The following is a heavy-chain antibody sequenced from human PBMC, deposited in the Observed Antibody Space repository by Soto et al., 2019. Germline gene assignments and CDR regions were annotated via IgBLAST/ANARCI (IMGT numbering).Heavy chain of an antibody. CDR2: ISYDSTKT. D-gene: IGHD6-13*01. CDR1: GFTFNSYG. V-gene: IGHV3-30*03. CDR3: AREAGSSWYNYYYGMDV. J-gene: IGHJ6*02. Sequence: PGGSLRLSCAASGFTFNSYGMHWVRQGPGNGLEWVAFISYDSTKTYYADSVKGRFTISRDNSKNTLYLQMNSLRAEDTAVYYCAREAGSSWYNYYYGMDVWGQGTTVTVSS.